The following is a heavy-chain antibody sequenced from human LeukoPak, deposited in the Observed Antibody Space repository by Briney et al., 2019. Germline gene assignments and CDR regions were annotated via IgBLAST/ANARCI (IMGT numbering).Heavy chain of an antibody. Sequence: PSETLSLTCGVYGVSFSGYYWSWIRQPPGKGLEWVGEINHRGSTNYNPSLKSRVTLSVDTSKNQFSLRLGSVTAADTAVYYCARAGCSSGWYGAFDYWGQGTLVPVSS. D-gene: IGHD6-19*01. J-gene: IGHJ4*02. CDR1: GVSFSGYY. CDR2: INHRGST. CDR3: ARAGCSSGWYGAFDY. V-gene: IGHV4-34*01.